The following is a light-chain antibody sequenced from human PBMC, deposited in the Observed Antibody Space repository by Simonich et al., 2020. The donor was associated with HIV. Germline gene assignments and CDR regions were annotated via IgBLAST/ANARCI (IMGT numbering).Light chain of an antibody. J-gene: IGKJ2*01. CDR2: DAS. CDR1: QDIYNY. Sequence: DIQMTQSPSSLSASVGDRVTITCQASQDIYNYLNWYQQNPGKAPKLLIYDASNLETGVPSRFSGSGSGTDFTFTISSLQPEDIATYYCQQCDDVPYTFGQGTKLEI. V-gene: IGKV1-33*01. CDR3: QQCDDVPYT.